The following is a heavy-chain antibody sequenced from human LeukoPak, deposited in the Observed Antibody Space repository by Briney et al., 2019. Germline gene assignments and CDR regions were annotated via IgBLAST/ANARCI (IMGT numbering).Heavy chain of an antibody. D-gene: IGHD6-13*01. Sequence: GGSLRLSCAASGFTFSSYGMHWVRQAPGKGLEWVAVISYDGSNKYYADSVKGRFTISRDNSKNTLYLQMNSLRAEDTAVYYCARDPRLYSSSWYDYWGQGTLVTVSS. CDR1: GFTFSSYG. J-gene: IGHJ4*02. CDR2: ISYDGSNK. V-gene: IGHV3-30*03. CDR3: ARDPRLYSSSWYDY.